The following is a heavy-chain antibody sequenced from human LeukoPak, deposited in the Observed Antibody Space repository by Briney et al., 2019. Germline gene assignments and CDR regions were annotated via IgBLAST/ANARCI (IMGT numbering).Heavy chain of an antibody. D-gene: IGHD3-3*01. CDR1: GFTFSNFW. CDR2: IKQDGSEK. J-gene: IGHJ6*02. CDR3: VKDRDFWSGLDV. V-gene: IGHV3-7*03. Sequence: GGSLRLSCAASGFTFSNFWMSWVRQAPGKGLEWVANIKQDGSEKYYVDSVKGRFTISRDNAKNSLYLQMNSLKLEDTALYYCVKDRDFWSGLDVWGQGTMVTVS.